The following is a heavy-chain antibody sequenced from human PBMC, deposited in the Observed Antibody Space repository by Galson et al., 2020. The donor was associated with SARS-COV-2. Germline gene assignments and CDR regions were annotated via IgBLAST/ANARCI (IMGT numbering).Heavy chain of an antibody. V-gene: IGHV6-1*01. Sequence: SQTFSLTCAISGDSVSSNSAAWNWIRQSPSRGLEWLGRTYYRSKWYNDYAVSVKSRITINPDTSKNQFSLQLNSVTPEDTAVYYCARCSAYSSSSRSWYFDLWGRGTLVTVSS. CDR1: GDSVSSNSAA. CDR2: TYYRSKWYN. J-gene: IGHJ2*01. D-gene: IGHD6-6*01. CDR3: ARCSAYSSSSRSWYFDL.